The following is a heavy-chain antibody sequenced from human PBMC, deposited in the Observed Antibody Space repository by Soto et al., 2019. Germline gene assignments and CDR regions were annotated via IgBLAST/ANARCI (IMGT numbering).Heavy chain of an antibody. Sequence: PGESLMISCKGSGYSFTSYWIGWVRQMPGKGLEWMGIIYPGDSDTRYSPSFQGQVTISADKSISTAYLQWSSLKASDTAMYYCARSLVDIVATTTYYYYGMDVWGQGTTVTVSS. CDR2: IYPGDSDT. J-gene: IGHJ6*02. D-gene: IGHD5-12*01. CDR3: ARSLVDIVATTTYYYYGMDV. V-gene: IGHV5-51*01. CDR1: GYSFTSYW.